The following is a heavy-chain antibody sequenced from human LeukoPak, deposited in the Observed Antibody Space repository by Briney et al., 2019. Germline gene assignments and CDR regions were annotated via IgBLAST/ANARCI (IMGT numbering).Heavy chain of an antibody. CDR3: ARTQPPDV. V-gene: IGHV3-21*06. CDR2: ISSGSTYI. J-gene: IGHJ6*03. Sequence: GGSLRLSCAASGFTFSSYSMHWVRQAPGKGLEWVSFISSGSTYINYADSVKGRFTTSRDNAKNTLYLQMNSLRAEDTAVYYCARTQPPDVWGKGTMVTVS. CDR1: GFTFSSYS.